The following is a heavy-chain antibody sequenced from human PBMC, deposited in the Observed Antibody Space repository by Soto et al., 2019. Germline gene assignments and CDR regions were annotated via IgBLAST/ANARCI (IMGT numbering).Heavy chain of an antibody. J-gene: IGHJ6*02. CDR2: INYSGST. CDR3: ARHPGYFTGSSCYGYYTMDG. Sequence: QLQLQESGPGPVKPSETLSLTCTVSGDSISSNNYYWGWIRQPPGKGLEWIGGINYSGSTYYNPSLKSRVTISVETSKNQVSLMLSSVTAADTAVYYCARHPGYFTGSSCYGYYTMDGWGQGTTVTVSS. CDR1: GDSISSNNYY. V-gene: IGHV4-39*01. D-gene: IGHD2-2*01.